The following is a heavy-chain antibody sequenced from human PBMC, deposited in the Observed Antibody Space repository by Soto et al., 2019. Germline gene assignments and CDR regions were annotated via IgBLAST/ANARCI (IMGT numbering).Heavy chain of an antibody. J-gene: IGHJ5*02. V-gene: IGHV2-70*04. CDR3: ARLFGNWFDP. CDR2: IDWDDDK. CDR1: GFSLSTSGMR. D-gene: IGHD3-10*01. Sequence: SGPTLVNPTQTLTLTCTFSGFSLSTSGMRVSWIRQPPGKALEWLARIDWDDDKFYSTSLKTRLTISKDTSKNQVVLTMTNMDPVDTATYYCARLFGNWFDPWGQRTLVTVSS.